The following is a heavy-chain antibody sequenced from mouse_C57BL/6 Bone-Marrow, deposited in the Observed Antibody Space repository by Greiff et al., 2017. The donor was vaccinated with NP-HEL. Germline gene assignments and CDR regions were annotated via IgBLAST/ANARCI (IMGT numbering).Heavy chain of an antibody. CDR1: GFNIKNTY. CDR2: IDPANGNT. Sequence: VQLQESVAELVRPGASVKLSCTASGFNIKNTYMPWVKQRPEQGLEWIGRIDPANGNTNYAPKFQGKATITADTSSNTAYLQLSSLTSEDTAIYYCARRGSPGRGYDDMDYWGQGTSVTVSS. D-gene: IGHD1-1*01. J-gene: IGHJ4*01. CDR3: ARRGSPGRGYDDMDY. V-gene: IGHV14-3*01.